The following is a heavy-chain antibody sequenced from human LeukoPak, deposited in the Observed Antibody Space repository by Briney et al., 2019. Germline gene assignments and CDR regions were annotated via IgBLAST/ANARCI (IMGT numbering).Heavy chain of an antibody. CDR3: AKDRNSGYDAFDI. J-gene: IGHJ3*02. Sequence: GGSLRLSCAASGFTFSSYGMHWVRQAPGKGLEWVAVISYDGSNKYYADSVKGRFTISRDNSKNTLYLHMNSLRAEDTALYYCAKDRNSGYDAFDIWGQGTMVTVSS. D-gene: IGHD3-22*01. CDR2: ISYDGSNK. V-gene: IGHV3-30*18. CDR1: GFTFSSYG.